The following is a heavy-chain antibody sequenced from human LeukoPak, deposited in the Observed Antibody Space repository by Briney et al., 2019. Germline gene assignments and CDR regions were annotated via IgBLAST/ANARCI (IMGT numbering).Heavy chain of an antibody. Sequence: GGSLRLSCAASGFTVSSSYISWVRQAPGKGLEWVANIKQDGSEKYYVDSVKGRFTISRDNAKNSLYLQMNSLRAEDTAVYYCARGGSGWPTKSDYWGQGTLVTVSS. CDR3: ARGGSGWPTKSDY. CDR2: IKQDGSEK. J-gene: IGHJ4*02. V-gene: IGHV3-7*01. CDR1: GFTVSSSY. D-gene: IGHD6-19*01.